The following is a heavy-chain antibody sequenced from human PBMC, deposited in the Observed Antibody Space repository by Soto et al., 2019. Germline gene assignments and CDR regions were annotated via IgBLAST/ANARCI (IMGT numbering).Heavy chain of an antibody. CDR1: GGSISSYY. V-gene: IGHV4-59*01. D-gene: IGHD2-15*01. J-gene: IGHJ6*02. CDR2: IYYSGST. CDR3: AREGPMVAATPNYYYYGMDV. Sequence: SETLSLTCTVSGGSISSYYWSWIRQPPGKGLEWIGYIYYSGSTNYNPSLKSRVTISVDTSKNQFSLKLSSVTAADTAVYYCAREGPMVAATPNYYYYGMDVWGQGTTVTVSS.